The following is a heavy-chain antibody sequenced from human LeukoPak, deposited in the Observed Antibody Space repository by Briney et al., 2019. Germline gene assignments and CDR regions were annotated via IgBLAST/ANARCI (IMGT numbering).Heavy chain of an antibody. CDR1: GGSISSVGYY. CDR2: IYYSGST. V-gene: IGHV4-31*03. Sequence: SETLSLNCTVSGGSISSVGYYWRWLRQHPGKSLEWIGYIYYSGSTYYNPSLKSRVTISVDTSKNQFSLKLSSVAPAETAVYYCARVGEGRIAAAGTRWFDPWGQGTLVTVSS. CDR3: ARVGEGRIAAAGTRWFDP. J-gene: IGHJ5*02. D-gene: IGHD6-13*01.